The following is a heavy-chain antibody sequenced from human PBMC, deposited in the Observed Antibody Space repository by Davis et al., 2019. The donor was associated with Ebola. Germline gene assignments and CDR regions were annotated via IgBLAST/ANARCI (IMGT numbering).Heavy chain of an antibody. CDR3: VRDEVVVAATGWFDP. V-gene: IGHV3-7*03. CDR1: GFTFSSYW. J-gene: IGHJ5*02. D-gene: IGHD2-15*01. Sequence: GESLKISCAASGFTFSSYWMSWVRQAPGKGLEWVANIKQDGSEKYYVDSVKGRFTISRDNAKNSLYLQMNSLRAEDTAVYYCVRDEVVVAATGWFDPWGQGTLVTVSS. CDR2: IKQDGSEK.